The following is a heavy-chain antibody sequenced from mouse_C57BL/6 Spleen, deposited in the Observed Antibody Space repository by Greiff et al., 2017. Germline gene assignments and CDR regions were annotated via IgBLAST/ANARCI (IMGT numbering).Heavy chain of an antibody. V-gene: IGHV14-4*01. Sequence: VQLQQSGAELVRPGASVKLSCTASGFNIKDDYMHWVKQRPEQGLAWIGWIDPANGDTEYAPKFQGKATITAETSSNTAYLQLSSLTSEDAAVYYCTIGDDYAYWGQGTTLTVSS. CDR2: IDPANGDT. CDR1: GFNIKDDY. CDR3: TIGDDYAY. D-gene: IGHD2-4*01. J-gene: IGHJ2*01.